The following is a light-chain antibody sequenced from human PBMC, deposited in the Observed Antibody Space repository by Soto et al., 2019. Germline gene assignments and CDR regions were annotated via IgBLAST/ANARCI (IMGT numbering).Light chain of an antibody. Sequence: QSVLTQPPSVSGAPGQRVTISCTGSSSNIGAGYDVPWYQQLPGTAPKLLIYGNSNRPSGVSDRFSGSKSGTSASLAITGLQAEDEADYYCQSYDSSLTVAFGGGTKLTVL. V-gene: IGLV1-40*01. CDR3: QSYDSSLTVA. CDR1: SSNIGAGYD. J-gene: IGLJ2*01. CDR2: GNS.